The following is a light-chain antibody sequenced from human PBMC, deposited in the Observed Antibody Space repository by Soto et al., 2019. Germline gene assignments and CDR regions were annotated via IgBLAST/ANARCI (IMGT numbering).Light chain of an antibody. CDR2: GAS. V-gene: IGKV3-20*01. Sequence: EIVLTQSPGTLSLSPGGRATLSCRASQSVSSSYLAWYQQKPGQAPRLLIYGASSRATGISDSFSGSGSGTALTLTISRLEPDDFAVYYCQQYVSAPPTVGEGTKVEIK. CDR1: QSVSSSY. J-gene: IGKJ1*01. CDR3: QQYVSAPPT.